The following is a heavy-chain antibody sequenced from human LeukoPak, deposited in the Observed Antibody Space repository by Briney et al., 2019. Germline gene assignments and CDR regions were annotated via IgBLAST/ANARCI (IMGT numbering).Heavy chain of an antibody. Sequence: ASVKVSCKASGYTFTGYYMHWVRQAPGQGIEWMGWINPNSGGTNYAQKFQGRVTMTRDTSISTAYMELSRLRSDDTAVYYCARDLTSDSSGYYLWNYWGQGTLVTVSS. CDR3: ARDLTSDSSGYYLWNY. D-gene: IGHD3-22*01. J-gene: IGHJ4*02. CDR1: GYTFTGYY. V-gene: IGHV1-2*02. CDR2: INPNSGGT.